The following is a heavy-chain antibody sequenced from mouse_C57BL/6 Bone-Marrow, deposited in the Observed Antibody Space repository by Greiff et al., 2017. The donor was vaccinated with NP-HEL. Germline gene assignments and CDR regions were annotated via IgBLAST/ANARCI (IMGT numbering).Heavy chain of an antibody. D-gene: IGHD2-4*01. Sequence: EVQGVESEGGLVQPGSSMNLSCTASGFTFSDYYMSWVRHVPEKGLEWVANINYDGSSTYYLDSLKSRFIISRDNAKNILYLQMRSLKSEDTATYYCAREGGLRRRTYAMDYWGQGTSVTVSS. CDR1: GFTFSDYY. CDR2: INYDGSST. CDR3: AREGGLRRRTYAMDY. J-gene: IGHJ4*01. V-gene: IGHV5-16*01.